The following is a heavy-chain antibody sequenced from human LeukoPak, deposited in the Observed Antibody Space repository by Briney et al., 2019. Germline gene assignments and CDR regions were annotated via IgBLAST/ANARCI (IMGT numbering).Heavy chain of an antibody. D-gene: IGHD3-10*01. CDR3: ATDLGPTMFRGVIVH. V-gene: IGHV3-15*01. J-gene: IGHJ4*02. CDR1: GFTFSNYA. CDR2: IKSKGDRETT. Sequence: GGSLRLSCTASGFTFSNYAKIWVRQAPGKGLEWVGRIKSKGDRETTDYAAPVKGRFIMSRDDSKATLFLQMYSLNADDTAVYYCATDLGPTMFRGVIVHWGLGALVTVSS.